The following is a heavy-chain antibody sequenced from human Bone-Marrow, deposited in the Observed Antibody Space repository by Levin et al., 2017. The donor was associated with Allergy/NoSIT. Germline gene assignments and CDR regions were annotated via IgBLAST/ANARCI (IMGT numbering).Heavy chain of an antibody. CDR2: MNPNSGNT. D-gene: IGHD2-15*01. CDR1: GYPFSSYD. CDR3: ARQLLLVRGSYGMDV. Sequence: RASVKVSCKASGYPFSSYDINWVRQAPGQGLEWMGYMNPNSGNTGYEQKFQGRLTLTMNTSTRTADMELRSLKHDDTAVYYCARQLLLVRGSYGMDVWGQGTTVTVSS. V-gene: IGHV1-8*01. J-gene: IGHJ6*02.